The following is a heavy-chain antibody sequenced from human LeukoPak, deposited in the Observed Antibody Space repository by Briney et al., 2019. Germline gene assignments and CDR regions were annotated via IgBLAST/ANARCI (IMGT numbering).Heavy chain of an antibody. J-gene: IGHJ5*02. CDR1: GGSISSSSYY. D-gene: IGHD6-19*01. Sequence: PSETLSLTCTVSGGSISSSSYYWGWIRQPPGKGLEWIGSIYYSGSTYYNPSLKSRVTMSVDTSKNQFSLKLSSVTAADTAVYYCAREQRQWLVRDWFDPWGQGTLVTVSS. CDR2: IYYSGST. V-gene: IGHV4-39*07. CDR3: AREQRQWLVRDWFDP.